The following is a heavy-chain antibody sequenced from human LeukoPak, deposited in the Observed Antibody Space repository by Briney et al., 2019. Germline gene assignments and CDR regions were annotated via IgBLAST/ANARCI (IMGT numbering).Heavy chain of an antibody. CDR3: ARGPQQDCSGGSCYSGAEYYFDY. J-gene: IGHJ4*02. D-gene: IGHD2-15*01. Sequence: RASVKVSCKASGYTFTGYYMHWVRQAPGQGLEWMGWINPNSGGTNYAQKFQGRVTMTRDTSISTAYMELSRLRSDDTAVYYCARGPQQDCSGGSCYSGAEYYFDYWGQGTLVTVSS. CDR1: GYTFTGYY. CDR2: INPNSGGT. V-gene: IGHV1-2*02.